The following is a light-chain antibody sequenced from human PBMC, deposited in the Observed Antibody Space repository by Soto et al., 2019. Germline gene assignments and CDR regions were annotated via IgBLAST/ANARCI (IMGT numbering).Light chain of an antibody. CDR2: EVT. CDR1: SSDVGGYDY. V-gene: IGLV2-8*01. CDR3: CSYGGSYNLI. J-gene: IGLJ2*01. Sequence: QSALTQPPSASWSPGQSVTISCTGTSSDVGGYDYVSWYQQHPGKAPKLMIYEVTKRPSGVRDRFSGSKSGNTASLTVSGLQAEDEADYYCCSYGGSYNLIFGGGTKLTVL.